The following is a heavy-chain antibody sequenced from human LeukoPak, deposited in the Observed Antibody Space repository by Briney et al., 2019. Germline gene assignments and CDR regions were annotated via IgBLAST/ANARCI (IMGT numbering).Heavy chain of an antibody. CDR3: ARDIAAAAGYYFDY. CDR1: GITFSNSL. V-gene: IGHV3-7*01. Sequence: GGPLRLSCTTSGITFSNSLMSWVRQAPGEGLERVATIRPDGSEGYYADSVRGRFTISRDNSKNSFYLQMSSLRAEDTAVYYCARDIAAAAGYYFDYWGQGTLVTVSS. D-gene: IGHD6-13*01. CDR2: IRPDGSEG. J-gene: IGHJ4*02.